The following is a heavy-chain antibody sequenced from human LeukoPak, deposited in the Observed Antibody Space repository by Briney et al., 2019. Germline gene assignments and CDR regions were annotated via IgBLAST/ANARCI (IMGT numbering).Heavy chain of an antibody. J-gene: IGHJ4*02. CDR2: IVGDTVT. CDR1: GFTFNSYA. V-gene: IGHV3-23*01. Sequence: GGSLRLSCAASGFTFNSYAMSWVRQAPGKGLEWVSAIVGDTVTFYTDSVKGRFTISRDNSKNTLYLQMNGLRAEDTAIYYCAKGSAQWGLYDYWGQGTLVTVSS. CDR3: AKGSAQWGLYDY. D-gene: IGHD1-26*01.